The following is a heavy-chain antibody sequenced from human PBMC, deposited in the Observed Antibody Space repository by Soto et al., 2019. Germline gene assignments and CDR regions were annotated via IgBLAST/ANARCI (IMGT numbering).Heavy chain of an antibody. CDR2: IYYSGST. Sequence: SETLSLTCTVSGGSISSGGYYWSWIRQHPGKGLEWIGYIYYSGSTYYNPSLKSRVTISVDTSKNQFSLKLSSVTAADTAVYYCARDRGGEYQLLPGYNWFDPWGQGTLVTVSS. CDR1: GGSISSGGYY. V-gene: IGHV4-31*03. D-gene: IGHD2-2*01. CDR3: ARDRGGEYQLLPGYNWFDP. J-gene: IGHJ5*02.